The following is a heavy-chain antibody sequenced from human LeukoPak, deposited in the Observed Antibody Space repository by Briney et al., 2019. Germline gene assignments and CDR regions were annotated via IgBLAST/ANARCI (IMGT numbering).Heavy chain of an antibody. CDR2: ISYDGSNK. CDR3: AKGSSSWYYYYGMDV. D-gene: IGHD6-13*01. CDR1: GFTFSSYG. J-gene: IGHJ6*02. V-gene: IGHV3-30*18. Sequence: GGSLRLSCAASGFTFSSYGMHWVRQAPGKGLEWVAVISYDGSNKYYADSVKGRFTISRDNSKNTLYLQMNSLRAEDTAVCYCAKGSSSWYYYYGMDVWGQGTTVTVSS.